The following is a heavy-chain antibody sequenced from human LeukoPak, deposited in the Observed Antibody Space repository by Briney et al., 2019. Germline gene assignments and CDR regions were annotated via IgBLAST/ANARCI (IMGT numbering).Heavy chain of an antibody. V-gene: IGHV1-2*06. CDR2: INPNSGGT. D-gene: IGHD3-22*01. CDR3: ARDRGPGGDSSGYFGS. CDR1: GYTFTGYY. Sequence: ASVKVSCKASGYTFTGYYMHWVRQAPGQGLEWMGRINPNSGGTNYAQKFQGRVTMTRDTSISTAYMELSRLRPDDTAVYYCARDRGPGGDSSGYFGSWGQGTLVTVSS. J-gene: IGHJ4*02.